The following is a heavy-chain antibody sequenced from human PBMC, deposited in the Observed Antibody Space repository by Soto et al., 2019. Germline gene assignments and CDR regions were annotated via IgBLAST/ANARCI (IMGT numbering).Heavy chain of an antibody. J-gene: IGHJ6*02. D-gene: IGHD2-15*01. V-gene: IGHV3-15*07. CDR2: IKSSAGGGAT. Sequence: EVQLVESAGGLVKPGGSLSLSCVASGFSFNEAWMNWVRQAPGEGLEWVGRIKSSAGGGATDYAAPVQGRFTISSDDSKNALYLHMNSRRTEDTAIYFCTTGSVEGIWGQGTKVTGSS. CDR1: GFSFNEAW. CDR3: TTGSVEGI.